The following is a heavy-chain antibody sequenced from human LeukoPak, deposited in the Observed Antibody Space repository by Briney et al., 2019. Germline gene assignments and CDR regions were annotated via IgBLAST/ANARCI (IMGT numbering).Heavy chain of an antibody. D-gene: IGHD5-24*01. CDR2: IKQDGSEK. CDR1: GFTFSSYW. V-gene: IGHV3-7*01. J-gene: IGHJ4*02. Sequence: GGSLRLSRAASGFTFSSYWMSWVRQAPGKGLEWVANIKQDGSEKYYVDSVKGRFTISRDNVKNSLYLQMNSLRAEDTAVYYCARDPSDGYNPLFVYWGQGTLVTVSS. CDR3: ARDPSDGYNPLFVY.